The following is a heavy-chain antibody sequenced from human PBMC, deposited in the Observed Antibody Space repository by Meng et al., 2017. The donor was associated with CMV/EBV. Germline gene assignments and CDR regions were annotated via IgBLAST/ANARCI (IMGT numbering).Heavy chain of an antibody. V-gene: IGHV3-48*03. CDR2: ISSSGSTI. CDR1: GFTFSSYE. D-gene: IGHD4/OR15-4a*01. CDR3: ASMVVTRGWFDP. J-gene: IGHJ5*02. Sequence: GGSLRLSCAASGFTFSSYEMNWVRQAPGKGLEWVSYISSSGSTIYYADSVKGRFTISRDNSKNTLYLQMNSLRAEDTAVYYCASMVVTRGWFDPWGQGTLVTVSS.